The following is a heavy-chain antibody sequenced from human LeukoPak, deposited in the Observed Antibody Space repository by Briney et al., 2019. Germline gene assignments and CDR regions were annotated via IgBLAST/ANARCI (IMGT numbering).Heavy chain of an antibody. V-gene: IGHV4-4*07. CDR3: ARTPGRNYYDSSGPNRGHAFDI. CDR1: GGSISSYY. J-gene: IGHJ3*02. Sequence: NPSETLSLTCTVSGGSISSYYWSWIRQPAGKGLEWIGRIYTSGSTNYNPSLKSRVTMSVDTSKNQFSLKLSSVTAADTAVYYCARTPGRNYYDSSGPNRGHAFDIWGQGTMVTVSS. CDR2: IYTSGST. D-gene: IGHD3-22*01.